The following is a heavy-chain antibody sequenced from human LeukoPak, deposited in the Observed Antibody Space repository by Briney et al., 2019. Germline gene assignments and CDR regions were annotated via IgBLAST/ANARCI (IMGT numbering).Heavy chain of an antibody. CDR2: IIPIFGTA. J-gene: IGHJ4*02. Sequence: VASVKVSCKASGGTFSSYAISWVRQAPGQGLEWMGGIIPIFGTANYAQKFQGRVTITADKSTSTAYMELSSLRSEDTAVYYCARSYSYGGIHYWGQGTLVTVSS. CDR3: ARSYSYGGIHY. V-gene: IGHV1-69*06. CDR1: GGTFSSYA. D-gene: IGHD5-18*01.